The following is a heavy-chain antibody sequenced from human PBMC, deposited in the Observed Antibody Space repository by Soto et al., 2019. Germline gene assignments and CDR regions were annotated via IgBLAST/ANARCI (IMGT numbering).Heavy chain of an antibody. CDR2: ISYSGGST. CDR1: GFTFSSYA. V-gene: IGHV3-23*01. Sequence: PGGSLRLSCAASGFTFSSYAMSWVRQAPGKGLEWVSAISYSGGSTYYADSVKGRFTISRDNSKNTLYLQMNSLRAEDTAVYYCGRKEGCNRNCAWFDPWGQGTLVTVSS. D-gene: IGHD1-7*01. CDR3: GRKEGCNRNCAWFDP. J-gene: IGHJ5*02.